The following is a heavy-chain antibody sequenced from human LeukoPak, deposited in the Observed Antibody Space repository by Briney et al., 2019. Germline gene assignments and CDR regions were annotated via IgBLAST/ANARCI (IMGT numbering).Heavy chain of an antibody. CDR3: ARDEPPYPDAFDI. CDR1: GFTFSSYS. D-gene: IGHD1-14*01. CDR2: ISSSSSTI. Sequence: PGGSLRLSCAASGFTFSSYSMNWVRQAPGKGLEWVSYISSSSSTIYYADSVKGRFTISRDNAKNSLYLQTNSLRAEDTAVYYCARDEPPYPDAFDIWGQGTMVTVSS. J-gene: IGHJ3*02. V-gene: IGHV3-48*04.